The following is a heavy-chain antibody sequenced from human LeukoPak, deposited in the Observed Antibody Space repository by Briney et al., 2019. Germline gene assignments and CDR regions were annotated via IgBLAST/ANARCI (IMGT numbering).Heavy chain of an antibody. CDR2: ISYDGSNK. Sequence: PGRSLRLSCAASGFTFSSYGMHWVRQAPGKGLERVAVISYDGSNKYYADSVKGRFTISRDNSKNTLYLQMNSLRAEDTAVYYCAKERSSSWGDYYYYYGMDVWGQGTTVTVSS. D-gene: IGHD6-13*01. J-gene: IGHJ6*02. CDR3: AKERSSSWGDYYYYYGMDV. CDR1: GFTFSSYG. V-gene: IGHV3-30*18.